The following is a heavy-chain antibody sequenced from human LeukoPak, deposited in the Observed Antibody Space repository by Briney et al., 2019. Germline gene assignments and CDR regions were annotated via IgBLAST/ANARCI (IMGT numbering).Heavy chain of an antibody. Sequence: GASVKVSCKASGYTFTTYYMHWVRQAPGQGLEWMGIINPSGGGTNYAQEFQGGVTMTRDTSTSTVYMDLNNLRSDDTAVYYCARGNPTNYGAYLYYFDYWGQGTLVTVSS. CDR1: GYTFTTYY. CDR3: ARGNPTNYGAYLYYFDY. D-gene: IGHD4-17*01. CDR2: INPSGGGT. J-gene: IGHJ4*02. V-gene: IGHV1-46*01.